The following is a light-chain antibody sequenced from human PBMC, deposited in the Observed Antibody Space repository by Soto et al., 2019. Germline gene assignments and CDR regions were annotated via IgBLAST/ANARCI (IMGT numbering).Light chain of an antibody. CDR1: SSDVGGYNY. J-gene: IGLJ2*01. V-gene: IGLV2-8*01. CDR3: TSYAGSNNFVV. CDR2: EVT. Sequence: QSALTQPPSASGSPGQSVTISCTGTSSDVGGYNYVSWYRQYPGKAPKLIIYEVTKRPSGVPDRYSGSKSGNTASLTVSGLQAEDEADYYCTSYAGSNNFVVFGGGTKLTVL.